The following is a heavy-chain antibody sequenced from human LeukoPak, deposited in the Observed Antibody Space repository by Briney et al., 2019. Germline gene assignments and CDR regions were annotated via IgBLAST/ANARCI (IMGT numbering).Heavy chain of an antibody. V-gene: IGHV1-46*01. J-gene: IGHJ6*02. CDR1: GGTFSSYA. CDR3: AREEALYGMDV. CDR2: INPSGGST. Sequence: RRASVKVSCKASGGTFSSYAISWVRQAPGQGLEWMGIINPSGGSTSYAQKFQGRVTMTRDTSTSTVYMELSSLRSEDTAVYYCAREEALYGMDVWGQGTTVTVSS.